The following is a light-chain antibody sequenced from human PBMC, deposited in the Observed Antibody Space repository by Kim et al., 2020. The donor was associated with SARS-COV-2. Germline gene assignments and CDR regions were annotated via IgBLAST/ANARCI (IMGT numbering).Light chain of an antibody. J-gene: IGKJ4*01. V-gene: IGKV3-11*01. CDR3: QQRSNWLT. Sequence: SLCPGEIATLSCRASQSVSSYLAWYQQKPGQAPRLLIYDASNRATGIPARFSGSGSGTDFTLTISSLEPEDFAVYYCQQRSNWLTFGGGTKVDIK. CDR2: DAS. CDR1: QSVSSY.